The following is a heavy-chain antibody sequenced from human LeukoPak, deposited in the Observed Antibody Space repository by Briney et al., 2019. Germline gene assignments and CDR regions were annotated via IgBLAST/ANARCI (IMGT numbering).Heavy chain of an antibody. V-gene: IGHV3-74*01. CDR3: ARDLFGAYCGGTCPTPDY. CDR1: GFTFSSYW. Sequence: GGSLRLSCAASGFTFSSYWMFWVRQALGKGLVWVSRVNSDGTSTNYADSVKGRFTVSRDNAKNTLYLQMNSLRVEDTAVYYCARDLFGAYCGGTCPTPDYWGQGTLVSVSS. J-gene: IGHJ4*02. CDR2: VNSDGTST. D-gene: IGHD2-21*01.